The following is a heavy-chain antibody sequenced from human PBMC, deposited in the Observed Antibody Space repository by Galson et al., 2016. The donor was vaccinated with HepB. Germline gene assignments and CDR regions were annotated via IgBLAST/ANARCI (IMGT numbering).Heavy chain of an antibody. CDR3: RIGTAGIDY. CDR2: LKSDGRST. CDR1: GFTFSSPW. J-gene: IGHJ4*02. V-gene: IGHV3-74*01. Sequence: SLRLSCAASGFTFSSPWMHWVRQAPGKGLVCVSRLKSDGRSTYYADSVKGRFTISRDNAKNTLYLQMNSLGAEDTAVYYCRIGTAGIDYWGQGTLVTVSS. D-gene: IGHD6-13*01.